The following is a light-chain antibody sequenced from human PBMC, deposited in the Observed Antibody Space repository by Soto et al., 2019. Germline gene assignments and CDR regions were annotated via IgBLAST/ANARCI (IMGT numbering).Light chain of an antibody. J-gene: IGKJ1*01. V-gene: IGKV1-16*02. Sequence: DIQLTQSPSSLSASVGDRVIITCRASQDISNSLAWFQQKPGKAPKSLMYGASTLQSGVPSQFSGSGSGTVFTLTISSLQPEDFATYYCQQYFSPPWTFGQGTKVELK. CDR2: GAS. CDR3: QQYFSPPWT. CDR1: QDISNS.